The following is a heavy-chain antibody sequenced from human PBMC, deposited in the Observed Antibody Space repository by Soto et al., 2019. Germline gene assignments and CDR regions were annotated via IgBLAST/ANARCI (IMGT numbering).Heavy chain of an antibody. J-gene: IGHJ4*02. Sequence: SVKGYCKXFVGTLSSYAISWGRQATGQGLEWMGGIIPIFGTANYAQKFQGRVTITADQSTSTAYMELSSLRSEDTAVYYCSSPAEDSSIAAPTFDYWGQGTLVTVSS. CDR1: VGTLSSYA. CDR3: SSPAEDSSIAAPTFDY. V-gene: IGHV1-69*13. D-gene: IGHD6-6*01. CDR2: IIPIFGTA.